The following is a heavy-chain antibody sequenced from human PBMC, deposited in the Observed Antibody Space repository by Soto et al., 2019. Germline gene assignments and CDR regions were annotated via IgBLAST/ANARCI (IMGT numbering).Heavy chain of an antibody. CDR2: ITHSGTT. CDR1: GGSLSGHT. J-gene: IGHJ5*02. CDR3: ARVLQTTYMWWFAP. D-gene: IGHD1-7*01. V-gene: IGHV4-34*01. Sequence: QVQLQEWGAGLLKPSETLSLTCAVSGGSLSGHTWNWIRQPPGKGLEWIGGITHSGTTSYNPALKSRVSISLDASKNLVSLNLTSMTAADTAVYYCARVLQTTYMWWFAPWGQGALVTVSS.